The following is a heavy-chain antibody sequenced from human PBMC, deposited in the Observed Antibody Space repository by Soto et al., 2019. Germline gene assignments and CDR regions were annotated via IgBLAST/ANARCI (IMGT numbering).Heavy chain of an antibody. CDR3: ASEDMDIVATIGSRIAAAGTLFP. Sequence: ASVKVSCKASGGTFSSYTISWVRQAPGQGLEWMGRIIPILGIANYAQKFQGRVTITADKSTSTAYMELSSLRSEDTAVYYCASEDMDIVATIGSRIAAAGTLFPWGQGTLVTVSS. CDR2: IIPILGIA. J-gene: IGHJ5*02. D-gene: IGHD5-12*01. V-gene: IGHV1-69*02. CDR1: GGTFSSYT.